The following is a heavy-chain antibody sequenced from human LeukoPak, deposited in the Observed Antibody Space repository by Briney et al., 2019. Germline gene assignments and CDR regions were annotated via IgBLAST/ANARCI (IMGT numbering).Heavy chain of an antibody. Sequence: GASVKVSCKASGGTFSSYAISWVRQAPGHGLEWMGGIIPIFGTANYAQKFQGRVTITADESTGTAYMELSSLRSEDTAVYYCARARSRHSSSSPGWFDPWGQGTLVTVSS. V-gene: IGHV1-69*13. CDR2: IIPIFGTA. D-gene: IGHD6-13*01. J-gene: IGHJ5*02. CDR3: ARARSRHSSSSPGWFDP. CDR1: GGTFSSYA.